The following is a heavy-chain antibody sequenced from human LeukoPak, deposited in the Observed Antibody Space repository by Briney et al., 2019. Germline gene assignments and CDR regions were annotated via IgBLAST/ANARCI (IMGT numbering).Heavy chain of an antibody. V-gene: IGHV3-53*01. CDR1: GFTFSSNY. Sequence: GGSLRLSCAASGFTFSSNYMNWARQAPGKGLEGVSVIHRGASTYYSDSVKGRFTISRDNSKNTLYLQMNSLRVEDTAVYYCARDPAGPGDWYFDLWGRGTLVTVSS. CDR2: IHRGAST. CDR3: ARDPAGPGDWYFDL. J-gene: IGHJ2*01.